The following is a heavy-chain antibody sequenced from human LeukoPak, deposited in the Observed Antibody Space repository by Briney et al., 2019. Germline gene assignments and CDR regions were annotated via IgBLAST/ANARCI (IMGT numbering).Heavy chain of an antibody. CDR1: GGSISSYY. CDR3: AGQSCSGGSCYPRPYWYFDL. V-gene: IGHV4-59*08. J-gene: IGHJ2*01. Sequence: SETLSLTCTVSGGSISSYYWSWLRQPPGKGLEWIGYIYYSGSTNYNPSLKSRVTISVDTSKNQFSLKLSSVTAADTGVYYCAGQSCSGGSCYPRPYWYFDLWGRGTLVTVSS. D-gene: IGHD2-15*01. CDR2: IYYSGST.